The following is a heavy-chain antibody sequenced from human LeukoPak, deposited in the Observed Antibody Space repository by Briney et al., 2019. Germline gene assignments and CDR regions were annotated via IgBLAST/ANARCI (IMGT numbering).Heavy chain of an antibody. CDR2: ISGSGGAT. D-gene: IGHD3-10*01. CDR1: GFTFSSYA. Sequence: GGSLRLSCAASGFTFSSYAMSWVRQAPGKGLEWVSAISGSGGATYYTDSVKGRFTVSRDDPHNTLYLQMNSVRAEDTAVYFCARGGVDHYGSGTYYLMYYFDHWGQGALVTVSS. V-gene: IGHV3-23*01. CDR3: ARGGVDHYGSGTYYLMYYFDH. J-gene: IGHJ4*02.